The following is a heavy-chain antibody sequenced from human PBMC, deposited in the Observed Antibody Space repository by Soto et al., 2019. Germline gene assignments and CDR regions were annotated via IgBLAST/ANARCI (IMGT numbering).Heavy chain of an antibody. V-gene: IGHV4-59*01. CDR1: GGSISSYY. J-gene: IGHJ4*02. Sequence: PSETLSLTCTVSGGSISSYYWSWIRQPPGKGLEWIGYIYYSGSTNYNPSLKSRVTISVDTSKNQFSLKLSSVTAADTAVYYCARDGGSYWSLWGQGTLVTVSS. CDR3: ARDGGSYWSL. CDR2: IYYSGST. D-gene: IGHD1-26*01.